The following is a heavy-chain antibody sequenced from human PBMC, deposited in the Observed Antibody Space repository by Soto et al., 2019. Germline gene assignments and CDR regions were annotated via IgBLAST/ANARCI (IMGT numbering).Heavy chain of an antibody. D-gene: IGHD3-9*01. J-gene: IGHJ3*02. CDR1: GYTFSSYG. V-gene: IGHV1-69*04. Sequence: SVKVSCKTSGYTFSSYGFSWVRQTHGQGLEWMGRIIPILGIANYAQKFQGRVTITADKSTSTAYMELSSLRSEDTAVYYCARDRLRYFDWSYYDAFDIWGQGTMVTVSS. CDR2: IIPILGIA. CDR3: ARDRLRYFDWSYYDAFDI.